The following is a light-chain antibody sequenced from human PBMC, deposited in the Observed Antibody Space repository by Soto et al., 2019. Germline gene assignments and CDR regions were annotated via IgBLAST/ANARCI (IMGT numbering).Light chain of an antibody. CDR1: SSNIGAGYD. CDR2: DNT. J-gene: IGLJ2*01. CDR3: QSFDISLSAAA. Sequence: QSVLTQPSSVSGAPGQRVTISCTGSSSNIGAGYDVHWYQQLPGAAPKLLIYDNTNRPSGVPDRFSASKSGTSASLAITGLQAEDEADYYCQSFDISLSAAAIGGGTQLTVL. V-gene: IGLV1-40*01.